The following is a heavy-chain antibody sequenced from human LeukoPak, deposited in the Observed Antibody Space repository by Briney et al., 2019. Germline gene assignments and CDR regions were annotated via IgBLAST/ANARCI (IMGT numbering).Heavy chain of an antibody. J-gene: IGHJ4*02. D-gene: IGHD2-15*01. CDR2: ISGSGGIT. CDR1: GFTFSSYA. CDR3: AKGAGRGYCSGGSCDYFDY. Sequence: GGSLRLSCAASGFTFSSYAMSWVRQAPGKGLEWVSAISGSGGITYYADYVKVRFTISRDNSKNTLYPQMNSLRAEDTAVYYCAKGAGRGYCSGGSCDYFDYWGQGTLVTVSS. V-gene: IGHV3-23*01.